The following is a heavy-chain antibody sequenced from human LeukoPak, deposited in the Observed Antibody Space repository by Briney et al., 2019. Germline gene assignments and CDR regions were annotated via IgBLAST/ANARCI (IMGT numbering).Heavy chain of an antibody. CDR1: GGSISSSSYY. V-gene: IGHV4-39*01. D-gene: IGHD4-17*01. Sequence: SETLSLTCTVSGGSISSSSYYWGWIRQPPGKGLEWIGSIYYSGSTYYNPSLKSRVTISVDTSKNQFSLKLSSVTAADTAVYYCARRDYGDYSGLDYWGQGTLVTVSS. J-gene: IGHJ4*02. CDR3: ARRDYGDYSGLDY. CDR2: IYYSGST.